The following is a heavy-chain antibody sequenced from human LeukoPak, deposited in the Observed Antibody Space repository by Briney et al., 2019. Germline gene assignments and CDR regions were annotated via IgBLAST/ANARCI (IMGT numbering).Heavy chain of an antibody. J-gene: IGHJ1*01. V-gene: IGHV3-48*02. CDR3: ARDDFCGGDCYQYFQH. D-gene: IGHD2-21*02. Sequence: GGSPRLSCAASGFTFSSYSMNWVRQAPGKGLEWVSYISSSSSTIYYADSVKGRFTISRDNAKNSLYLQMNSLRDEDTAVYYCARDDFCGGDCYQYFQHWGQGTLVTVSS. CDR1: GFTFSSYS. CDR2: ISSSSSTI.